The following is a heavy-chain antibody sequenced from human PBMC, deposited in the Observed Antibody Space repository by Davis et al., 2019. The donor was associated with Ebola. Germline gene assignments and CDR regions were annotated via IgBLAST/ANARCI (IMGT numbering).Heavy chain of an antibody. V-gene: IGHV3-21*01. CDR1: GFTFSSYS. CDR2: ITSSSSYI. Sequence: PGGSLRLSCAASGFTFSSYSMNWVRQAPGKGLEWVSSITSSSSYIYYADSVEGRFTISRDNAKNSLYLQMNSLRAEETAVYYCARGTGDFWSGQDWYFDLWGRGTLVTVSS. CDR3: ARGTGDFWSGQDWYFDL. D-gene: IGHD3-3*01. J-gene: IGHJ2*01.